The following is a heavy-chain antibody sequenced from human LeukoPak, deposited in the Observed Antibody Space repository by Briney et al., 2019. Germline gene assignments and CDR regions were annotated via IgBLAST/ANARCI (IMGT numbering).Heavy chain of an antibody. Sequence: PGGSLRLSCAASGFTFSSYWMSWVRQAPGKGLEWVANIKQDGTEKYYVDSVKGRFTISRDNAKNSLYLQMNSLRVEDTAVYYCAKLAKYFYGSETYYFFEHWGQGTPVTAPS. V-gene: IGHV3-7*01. CDR3: AKLAKYFYGSETYYFFEH. D-gene: IGHD3-10*01. J-gene: IGHJ4*02. CDR2: IKQDGTEK. CDR1: GFTFSSYW.